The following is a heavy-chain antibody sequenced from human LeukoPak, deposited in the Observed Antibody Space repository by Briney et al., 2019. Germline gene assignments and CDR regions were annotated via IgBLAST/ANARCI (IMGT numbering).Heavy chain of an antibody. Sequence: GGSLRLSCAASGFTFDGYTMHWVRQAPGKGLEWVSGISWNSGSIGYADSVKGRFTISRDNAKNSLYLQINSLRADDTALYYCAKDTFIDLGPNDAFDIWGQGTMVTVSS. CDR3: AKDTFIDLGPNDAFDI. CDR1: GFTFDGYT. D-gene: IGHD3-16*01. CDR2: ISWNSGSI. J-gene: IGHJ3*02. V-gene: IGHV3-9*01.